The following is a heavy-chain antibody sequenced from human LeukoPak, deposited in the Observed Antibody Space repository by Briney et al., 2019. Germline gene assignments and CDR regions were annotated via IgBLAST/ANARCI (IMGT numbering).Heavy chain of an antibody. D-gene: IGHD2-8*01. CDR2: ISGSGAGT. CDR1: GFTFSSYA. CDR3: AKMVREFYTISYYFDY. J-gene: IGHJ4*02. V-gene: IGHV3-23*01. Sequence: GGSLRLSCAVSGFTFSSYAMNWVRQAPGKGLEWVSGISGSGAGTYYADSVKGRFTISRGNSKNTLYLQMNSLRAEDTAVYYCAKMVREFYTISYYFDYWGQGTLVTVSS.